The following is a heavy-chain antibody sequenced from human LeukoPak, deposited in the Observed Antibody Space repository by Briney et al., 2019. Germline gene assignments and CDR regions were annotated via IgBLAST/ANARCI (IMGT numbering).Heavy chain of an antibody. CDR2: INPNSGGT. V-gene: IGHV1-2*02. CDR3: ARGPSSGWFLSQFDY. Sequence: ASVKVSCKAPGYTFSSDYIHWVRQAPGQGLEWMGWINPNSGGTDYAQRFQGRVTMTRDTSISTAYMELSRLRSDDTAVYYCARGPSSGWFLSQFDYWGQGTLVTVSS. J-gene: IGHJ4*02. CDR1: GYTFSSDY. D-gene: IGHD6-19*01.